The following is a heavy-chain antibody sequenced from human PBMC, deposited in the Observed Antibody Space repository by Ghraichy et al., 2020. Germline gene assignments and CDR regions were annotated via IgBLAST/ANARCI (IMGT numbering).Heavy chain of an antibody. D-gene: IGHD2-2*02. CDR1: GYTFTSYG. J-gene: IGHJ4*02. Sequence: ASVKVSCKASGYTFTSYGVSWVRQAPGQGLEWMGWISGYSGNTNYAQILQGRVTMTTDTSTSTAYMELRSLRSDDTAAYYCARDDTLGFFDYWGQGTLVTVSS. CDR3: ARDDTLGFFDY. CDR2: ISGYSGNT. V-gene: IGHV1-18*04.